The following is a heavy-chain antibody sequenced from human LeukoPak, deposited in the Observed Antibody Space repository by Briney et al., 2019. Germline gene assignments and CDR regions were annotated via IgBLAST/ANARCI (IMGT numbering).Heavy chain of an antibody. V-gene: IGHV3-48*03. D-gene: IGHD4/OR15-4a*01. CDR1: GLSFRSYE. CDR3: AREGASLGYYFDY. Sequence: GGSLRLSCTASGLSFRSYEMNWVRKAPGKGLEGVSYISSSGSTIYYADSVKGRFTNSRDNAKNSLTLQMNSLRAEDTAVYYCAREGASLGYYFDYWGQGTLVTVSS. CDR2: ISSSGSTI. J-gene: IGHJ4*02.